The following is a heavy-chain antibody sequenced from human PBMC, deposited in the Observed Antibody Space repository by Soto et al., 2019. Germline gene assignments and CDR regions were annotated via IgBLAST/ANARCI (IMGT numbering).Heavy chain of an antibody. Sequence: SGPTLVNPTQTLTLACTFSGFSFNTNGVGVGWIRQPPGKALEWLALIYWDDDKRYSTSLKSRLTSTKDTSKNQVVLIMTNMDPVDTATYYCAHTQTILRSFENCFEPWGHGTLVTVSS. V-gene: IGHV2-5*02. CDR1: GFSFNTNGVG. CDR2: IYWDDDK. D-gene: IGHD3-9*01. CDR3: AHTQTILRSFENCFEP. J-gene: IGHJ5*02.